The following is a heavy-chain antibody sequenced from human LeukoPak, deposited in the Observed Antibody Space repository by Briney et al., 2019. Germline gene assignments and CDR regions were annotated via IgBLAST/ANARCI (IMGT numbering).Heavy chain of an antibody. CDR2: INHSGST. J-gene: IGHJ4*02. CDR3: EKGNYDFWSEDYFGY. CDR1: GGSFSGYY. Sequence: SETLSLTCAVYGGSFSGYYWSWIRQPPGKGLEWIGEINHSGSTNYNPSLKSRVTISVDTSKNQFSLKLSSVTAADTAVYYCEKGNYDFWSEDYFGYWGQGTLVTVP. D-gene: IGHD3-3*01. V-gene: IGHV4-34*01.